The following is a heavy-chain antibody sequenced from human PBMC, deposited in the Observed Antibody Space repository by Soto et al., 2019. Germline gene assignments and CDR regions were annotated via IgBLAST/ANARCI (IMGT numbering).Heavy chain of an antibody. CDR2: TYYRSKWFN. V-gene: IGHV6-1*01. Sequence: PSQTLSLTCAVSGDSVSSNSAAWNCIRQSPSSGLEWLGRTYYRSKWFNEYAESVKSRITINVDTSKNQFSLRLNSVTPEDTAMYYCARLGSGSDYWGQGTQVTVSS. CDR1: GDSVSSNSAA. J-gene: IGHJ4*02. CDR3: ARLGSGSDY. D-gene: IGHD3-10*01.